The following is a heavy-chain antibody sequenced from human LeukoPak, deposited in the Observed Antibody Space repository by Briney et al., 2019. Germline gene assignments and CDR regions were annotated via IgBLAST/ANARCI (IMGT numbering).Heavy chain of an antibody. D-gene: IGHD3-10*01. CDR2: IYSGGST. CDR1: EFSVGSNY. J-gene: IGHJ5*02. Sequence: GGSLRLSCAASEFSVGSNYMTWVRQAPGKGLEWVSLIYSGGSTYYADSVKGRFTISRDNSKNTLYLQMNSLRAEDTAVYYCARARKSGGITMLRGVKDRGWFDPWGQGTLVTVSS. V-gene: IGHV3-66*01. CDR3: ARARKSGGITMLRGVKDRGWFDP.